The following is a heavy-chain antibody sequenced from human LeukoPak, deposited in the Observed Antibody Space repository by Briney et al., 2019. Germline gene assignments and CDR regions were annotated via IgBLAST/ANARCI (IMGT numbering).Heavy chain of an antibody. CDR1: GGSISSYY. J-gene: IGHJ4*02. V-gene: IGHV4-4*07. CDR3: ARDRGYSYAFDY. D-gene: IGHD5-18*01. Sequence: SETLSLTCTVSGGSISSYYWSWIRQPAGKGLEWIGRIYTSGSTNYNPSLKSRVTISIDTSKNQFSLKLNSVTAADTAVYYCARDRGYSYAFDYWGQGTLVTVST. CDR2: IYTSGST.